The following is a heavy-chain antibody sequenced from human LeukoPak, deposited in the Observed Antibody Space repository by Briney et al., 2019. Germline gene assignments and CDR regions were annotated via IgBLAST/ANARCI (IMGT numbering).Heavy chain of an antibody. Sequence: GGSLRRSCAASGLTFSSYAMSWARQAPGKGLQWVSGISGSGGSTYYADSVKGRFTISRDNSKNTLYLQMNSLRAEDTAVYYCARGPQCTYYYYMDVWGKGTTVTVSS. CDR1: GLTFSSYA. CDR2: ISGSGGST. J-gene: IGHJ6*03. V-gene: IGHV3-23*01. D-gene: IGHD2-8*01. CDR3: ARGPQCTYYYYMDV.